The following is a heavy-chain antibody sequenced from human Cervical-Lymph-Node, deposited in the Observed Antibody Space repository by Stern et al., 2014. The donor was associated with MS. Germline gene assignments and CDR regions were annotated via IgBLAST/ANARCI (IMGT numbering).Heavy chain of an antibody. D-gene: IGHD5-12*01. Sequence: QITLKESGPTLVKPTPTLTLTCTFSGFSLTTNGVGVGWIRQPPGKALEWLALIYWNDEKYSSTSLKSRPTITHATPKNHVDLTVTNMAAVDTATYYCAQKGGGYGYWGQGALVTVSS. CDR1: GFSLTTNGVG. J-gene: IGHJ4*02. V-gene: IGHV2-5*01. CDR3: AQKGGGYGY. CDR2: IYWNDEK.